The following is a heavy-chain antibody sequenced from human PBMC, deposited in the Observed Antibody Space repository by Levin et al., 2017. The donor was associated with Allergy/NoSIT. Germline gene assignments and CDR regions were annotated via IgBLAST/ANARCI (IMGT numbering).Heavy chain of an antibody. CDR3: ARQRDKRGATLDP. D-gene: IGHD5-24*01. CDR1: GGSISSGGYY. J-gene: IGHJ5*02. CDR2: IYYSGST. V-gene: IGHV4-31*03. Sequence: PSETLSLTCTVSGGSISSGGYYWSWIRQHPGKGLEWIGYIYYSGSTYYNPSLKSRVTISVDTSKNQFSLKLSSVTAADTAVYYCARQRDKRGATLDPWGQGTLVTVSS.